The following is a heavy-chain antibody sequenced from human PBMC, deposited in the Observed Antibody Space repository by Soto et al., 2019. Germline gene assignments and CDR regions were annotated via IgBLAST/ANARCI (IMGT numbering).Heavy chain of an antibody. V-gene: IGHV3-23*01. CDR2: ISRDEDNT. CDR1: EFTFGGLG. Sequence: LRLSCAAPEFTFGGLGFSWVRQSPWRGLEWVSTISRDEDNTHYADSVNGRFTISKDRSTNTLHLHMASLRAEDTAMYYCVSWMSAHFDYWGQGTLVTVSS. CDR3: VSWMSAHFDY. J-gene: IGHJ4*02. D-gene: IGHD2-2*03.